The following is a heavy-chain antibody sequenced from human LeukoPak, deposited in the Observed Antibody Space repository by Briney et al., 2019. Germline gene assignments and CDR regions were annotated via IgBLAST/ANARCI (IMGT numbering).Heavy chain of an antibody. D-gene: IGHD2-21*02. Sequence: PGGSLRLSCAASGFTFSSYGMHWVRQAPGKGLEWVPAISGRGDQTYYADSVKGRFTVSRDNSKNTLYLQMNSLRAEDAAIYYCAKDSGDYPSRYFDFWGRGTPVTVSS. CDR3: AKDSGDYPSRYFDF. J-gene: IGHJ2*01. CDR2: ISGRGDQT. V-gene: IGHV3-23*01. CDR1: GFTFSSYG.